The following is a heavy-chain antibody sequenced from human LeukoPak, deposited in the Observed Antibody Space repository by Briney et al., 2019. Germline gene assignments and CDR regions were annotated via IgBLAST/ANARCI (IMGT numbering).Heavy chain of an antibody. D-gene: IGHD3-3*01. CDR2: ISGSGGST. Sequence: GGSLRLSCAASGFTVSSNYMSWVRQAPGKGLEWVSAISGSGGSTYYADSVKGRFTISRDNSKNTLYLQMNSLRSEDTAVYYCASPTEVRFLEWLPSHYYYYYMDVWGKGTTVTVSS. J-gene: IGHJ6*03. CDR1: GFTVSSNY. V-gene: IGHV3-23*01. CDR3: ASPTEVRFLEWLPSHYYYYYMDV.